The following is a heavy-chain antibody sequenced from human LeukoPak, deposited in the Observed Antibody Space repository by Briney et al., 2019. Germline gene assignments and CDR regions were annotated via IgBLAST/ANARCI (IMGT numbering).Heavy chain of an antibody. Sequence: GRSLRLSCAASGFTFSSYAMHWVRQAPGKGLEWVAVISYDGSNKYYADSVKGRFTISRDNSKNTLYLQMNSLRAEDTAVYYCARQRSHKDDAFDIWGQGTMVTVSP. J-gene: IGHJ3*02. CDR1: GFTFSSYA. V-gene: IGHV3-30-3*01. CDR2: ISYDGSNK. CDR3: ARQRSHKDDAFDI.